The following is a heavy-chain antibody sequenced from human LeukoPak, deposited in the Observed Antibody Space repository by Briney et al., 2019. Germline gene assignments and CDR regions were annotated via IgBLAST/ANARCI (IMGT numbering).Heavy chain of an antibody. CDR3: ARLRHDYSRLPDY. Sequence: PSETLSLTCTVSGGAVSRYYWCWIRQPPGKGLEWIGCIYYSGSTYYNPSLKSRVTISVDTSKNQFSLKLSSVTAADTAVYYCARLRHDYSRLPDYWGQGTLVTVSS. J-gene: IGHJ4*02. D-gene: IGHD4-11*01. V-gene: IGHV4-59*04. CDR2: IYYSGST. CDR1: GGAVSRYY.